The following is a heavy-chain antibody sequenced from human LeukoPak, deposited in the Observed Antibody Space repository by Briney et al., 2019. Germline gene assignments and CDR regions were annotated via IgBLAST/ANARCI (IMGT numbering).Heavy chain of an antibody. CDR2: VYPGDSDT. Sequence: GESLKISCKGFGYRFTTYWIGWVRQMPGKGLEWMGIVYPGDSDTRYSPSFQGQVTISADKSISTAYLQWTSLKASDTAMYYCARHVSSGWGCFDTWGQGALVTVSS. J-gene: IGHJ4*02. CDR3: ARHVSSGWGCFDT. V-gene: IGHV5-51*01. CDR1: GYRFTTYW. D-gene: IGHD6-19*01.